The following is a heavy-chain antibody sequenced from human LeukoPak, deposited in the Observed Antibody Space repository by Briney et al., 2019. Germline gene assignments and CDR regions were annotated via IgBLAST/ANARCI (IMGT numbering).Heavy chain of an antibody. CDR1: GFTFSRYW. Sequence: GGSLRLSRAASGFTFSRYWMHWVRQGPGMGLERVSRINGDGTSTIYADSVKGRFSISRDNAKNTLYLEMSSLRAGDTAIYYCARGGTPPEALGDTFDIWGQGALVTVSS. V-gene: IGHV3-74*01. CDR3: ARGGTPPEALGDTFDI. J-gene: IGHJ3*02. D-gene: IGHD3-16*01. CDR2: INGDGTST.